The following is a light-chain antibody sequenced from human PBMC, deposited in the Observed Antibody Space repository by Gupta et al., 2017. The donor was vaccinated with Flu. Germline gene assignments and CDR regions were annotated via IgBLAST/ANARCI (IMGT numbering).Light chain of an antibody. CDR2: DAS. CDR3: QQRSSWPIT. Sequence: EIVLTQSPATLSLSPGERATLSCRASQSVASYLAWYQQKPGQAPRLLISDASIRATAIPARFSGSGSGTDFTLTISSLQPEDFALYYCQQRSSWPITFGQGTRLEIK. J-gene: IGKJ5*01. CDR1: QSVASY. V-gene: IGKV3-11*01.